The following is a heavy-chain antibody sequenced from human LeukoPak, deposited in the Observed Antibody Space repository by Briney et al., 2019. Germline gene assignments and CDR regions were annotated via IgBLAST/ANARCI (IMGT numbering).Heavy chain of an antibody. V-gene: IGHV3-7*01. CDR3: ARDLAVAGRPLDY. Sequence: GGSLRLSCAASGFTFSSYWMSWVRQAPGKGLEWVANIKQDGSGKYYVDSVKGRFTISRDNAKNSLYLQMNSLRAEDTAVYYCARDLAVAGRPLDYWGQGTLVTVSS. CDR1: GFTFSSYW. D-gene: IGHD6-19*01. J-gene: IGHJ4*02. CDR2: IKQDGSGK.